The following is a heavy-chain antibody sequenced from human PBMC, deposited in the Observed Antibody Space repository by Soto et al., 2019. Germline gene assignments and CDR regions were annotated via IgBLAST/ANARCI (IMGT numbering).Heavy chain of an antibody. Sequence: GGSLTLSCAASGFTFNNAWMTWVRQVPGKGLEWVAIISYHGNNQFYADSVKGRFTISRDNSNNTLYLEMNSLRPEDTAVYYCAKDLALGFWSGNYYFDHWGQGTLVTVSS. CDR1: GFTFNNAW. CDR2: ISYHGNNQ. V-gene: IGHV3-30*18. CDR3: AKDLALGFWSGNYYFDH. D-gene: IGHD3-3*01. J-gene: IGHJ4*02.